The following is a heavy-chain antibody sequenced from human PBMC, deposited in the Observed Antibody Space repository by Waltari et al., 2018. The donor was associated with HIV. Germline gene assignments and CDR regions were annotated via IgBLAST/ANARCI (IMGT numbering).Heavy chain of an antibody. CDR2: MSYSGST. D-gene: IGHD4-4*01. Sequence: HLQLQESGPGLVKSPETLSLTCTVSGGSMTSSSYYWGWIRQPPGKGLEWMGSMSYSGSTYHNPSLRSRLTISVDTSKNQFSLKLTSVTAADTAVYYCARSFSGYSNYFDPWGQGTLVTVSS. CDR1: GGSMTSSSYY. V-gene: IGHV4-39*01. J-gene: IGHJ5*02. CDR3: ARSFSGYSNYFDP.